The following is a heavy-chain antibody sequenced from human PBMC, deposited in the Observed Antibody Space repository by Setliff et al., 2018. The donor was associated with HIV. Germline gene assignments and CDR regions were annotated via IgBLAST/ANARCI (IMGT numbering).Heavy chain of an antibody. V-gene: IGHV4-59*01. CDR1: GDSISSYY. CDR3: ARSYGYNVDY. J-gene: IGHJ4*02. Sequence: ETLSLTCTVSGDSISSYYWTWIRQPPGKGLEWIGYVYYSGSSNYNPSLQSRVTISVDTSKNQFLLILSSVTAADTAMYYCARSYGYNVDYWGQGKLVTVSS. D-gene: IGHD3-16*01. CDR2: VYYSGSS.